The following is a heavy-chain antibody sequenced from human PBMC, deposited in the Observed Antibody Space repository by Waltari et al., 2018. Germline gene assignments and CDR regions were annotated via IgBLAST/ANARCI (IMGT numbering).Heavy chain of an antibody. CDR1: GYSFTSYW. D-gene: IGHD3-3*01. J-gene: IGHJ5*02. V-gene: IGHV5-51*01. CDR2: IYPGDSDT. CDR3: ARQGWSGYFMNWFDP. Sequence: EVQLVQSGAEVKTPGESLKISCKGSGYSFTSYWIRWVRQIPGKGLEWMGIIYPGDSDTRYSPSFQGQVTISADKSISTAYLQWSSLKASDTAMYYCARQGWSGYFMNWFDPWGQGTLVTVSS.